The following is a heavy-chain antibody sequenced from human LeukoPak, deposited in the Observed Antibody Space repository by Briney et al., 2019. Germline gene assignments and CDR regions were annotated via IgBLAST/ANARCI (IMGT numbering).Heavy chain of an antibody. CDR2: ISSSSSTI. D-gene: IGHD3-10*01. V-gene: IGHV3-48*03. CDR1: GFTFSTYE. Sequence: GGSLRLSCAASGFTFSTYEMNWVRQAPGKGLEWVSYISSSSSTIYYADSVKGRFTISRDNAKNSLYLQMNSLRAEDTAVYYCASLFGSGPNWFDPWGQGTLVTVSS. CDR3: ASLFGSGPNWFDP. J-gene: IGHJ5*02.